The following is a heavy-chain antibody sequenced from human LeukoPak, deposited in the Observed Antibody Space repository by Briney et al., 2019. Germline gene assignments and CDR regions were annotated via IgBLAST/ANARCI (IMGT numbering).Heavy chain of an antibody. Sequence: GGSLRLSCAASGFTFSSYGMHWVRQAPGKGLEWVSGISGSGSNSYYADSVKGRFTISRDNSKNTLYLQMNSLGADDTAVYYCARALSQQLIRYSQDWGQGTLVTVSS. J-gene: IGHJ1*01. CDR3: ARALSQQLIRYSQD. D-gene: IGHD1-1*01. CDR1: GFTFSSYG. V-gene: IGHV3-23*01. CDR2: ISGSGSNS.